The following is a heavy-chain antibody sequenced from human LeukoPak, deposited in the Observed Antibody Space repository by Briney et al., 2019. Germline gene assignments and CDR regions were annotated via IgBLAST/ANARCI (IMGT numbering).Heavy chain of an antibody. V-gene: IGHV1-46*01. Sequence: GASVKVSCKASGYTFTSYYMHWVRQAPGQGLEWMGIINPSGGSTSYAQKFQGRVTMTRDTSTSTVYMELSSLRSEDTAVYYCARDRKSSGWEVRSWFDPWGQGTLVTVSS. CDR2: INPSGGST. CDR3: ARDRKSSGWEVRSWFDP. CDR1: GYTFTSYY. D-gene: IGHD6-19*01. J-gene: IGHJ5*02.